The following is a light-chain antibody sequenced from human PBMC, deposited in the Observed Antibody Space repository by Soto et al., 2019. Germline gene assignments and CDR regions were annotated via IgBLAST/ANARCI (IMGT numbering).Light chain of an antibody. V-gene: IGKV3-20*01. Sequence: PGERATLSCRASQSVGSNFLAWYQQKPGQAPRLLIYNASNRATGIPDRFSGSGSGTDFTLTISRLEPEDFAVYYCQQYGSSPRTLGQGTKVDIK. J-gene: IGKJ1*01. CDR1: QSVGSNF. CDR3: QQYGSSPRT. CDR2: NAS.